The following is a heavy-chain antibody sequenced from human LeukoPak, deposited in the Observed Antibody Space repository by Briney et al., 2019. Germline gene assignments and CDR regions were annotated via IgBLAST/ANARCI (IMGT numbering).Heavy chain of an antibody. Sequence: SETLSLTCTVSGGSINNYYWSWMRQPDGKGLEWIGRIYSSGSTSYNPSLKSRVTMSVDTPKNQFSLKLSSVTAADTAIYYCARSPRDSNWLDYWGQGTLVTVSS. V-gene: IGHV4-4*07. J-gene: IGHJ4*02. D-gene: IGHD4-11*01. CDR3: ARSPRDSNWLDY. CDR1: GGSINNYY. CDR2: IYSSGST.